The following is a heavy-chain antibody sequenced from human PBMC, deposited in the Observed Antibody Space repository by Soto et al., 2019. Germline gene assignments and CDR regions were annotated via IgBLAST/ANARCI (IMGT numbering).Heavy chain of an antibody. V-gene: IGHV3-30-3*01. CDR2: ISYDGSNK. CDR1: GFTFSSYA. Sequence: TGGSLRLSCAASGFTFSSYAMHWVRQAPGKGLEWVAVISYDGSNKYYADSVKGRFTISRDNSKNTLYLQMNSLRAEDTAVYYCARGQNVLRYFDWLYPFDYWGQGTLVTVSS. CDR3: ARGQNVLRYFDWLYPFDY. D-gene: IGHD3-9*01. J-gene: IGHJ4*02.